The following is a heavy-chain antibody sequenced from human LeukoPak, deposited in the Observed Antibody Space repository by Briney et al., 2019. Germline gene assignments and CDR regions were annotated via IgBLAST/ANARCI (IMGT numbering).Heavy chain of an antibody. V-gene: IGHV1-69*13. CDR2: IIPIFGTA. Sequence: ASVKVSCKASGGTFSSYAISWVRQAPGQGLEWMGGIIPIFGTANYAQKFQGRVTITADESTSTAYMELSSLRSEDTAGYYCARDPRITIFGVVIPDAFDIWGQGTMVTVSS. CDR3: ARDPRITIFGVVIPDAFDI. D-gene: IGHD3-3*01. CDR1: GGTFSSYA. J-gene: IGHJ3*02.